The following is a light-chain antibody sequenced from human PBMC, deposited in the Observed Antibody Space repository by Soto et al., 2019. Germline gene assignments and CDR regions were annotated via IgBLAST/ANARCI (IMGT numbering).Light chain of an antibody. Sequence: SYELTQPPSVSVSPGQTARITCSGAALPKQYAHWYQQKPGQGPVLVMYKDTERPSGIPERLSGSTSGTTVTLTISGVQAEDEADYYCQSADTTGTDVVFGGGTKLTVL. CDR1: ALPKQY. CDR3: QSADTTGTDVV. CDR2: KDT. V-gene: IGLV3-25*02. J-gene: IGLJ2*01.